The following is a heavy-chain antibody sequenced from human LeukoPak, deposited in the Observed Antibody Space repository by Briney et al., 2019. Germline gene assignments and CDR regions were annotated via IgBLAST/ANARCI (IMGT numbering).Heavy chain of an antibody. J-gene: IGHJ3*02. CDR2: INPNSGCT. Sequence: ASVKVSCTASGYTFTGYYMHWVRQAPGQGLEWMGWINPNSGCTNYAQTFQGRVTMTRDTSISTDYMELSRLRSDDTAVYYCARGGGYYDSSGHHDAFDIWGQGTMVTVSS. CDR3: ARGGGYYDSSGHHDAFDI. CDR1: GYTFTGYY. V-gene: IGHV1-2*02. D-gene: IGHD3-22*01.